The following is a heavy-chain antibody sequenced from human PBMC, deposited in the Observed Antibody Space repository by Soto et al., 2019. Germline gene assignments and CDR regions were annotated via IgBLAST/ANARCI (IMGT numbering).Heavy chain of an antibody. J-gene: IGHJ4*02. CDR2: TYYRSKWHS. CDR1: GDSVSSKNAA. D-gene: IGHD3-22*01. V-gene: IGHV6-1*01. CDR3: ARSGPGGYIDY. Sequence: SQTLSLTCAISGDSVSSKNAAWNWIGQSPSRGLEWLGRTYYRSKWHSGYAVSVRSRISISPDTSKNRFSLQLNSVTPDDTAVYDCARSGPGGYIDYWGRGTLVSVSS.